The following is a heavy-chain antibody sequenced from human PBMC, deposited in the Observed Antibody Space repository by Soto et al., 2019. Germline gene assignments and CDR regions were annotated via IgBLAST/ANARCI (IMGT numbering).Heavy chain of an antibody. CDR3: ARERPRYSSGYYYYYYGMDV. V-gene: IGHV3-30*14. CDR1: GLSFSNYA. D-gene: IGHD3-22*01. CDR2: ISHNVSIQ. Sequence: PGGSLRLSCAASGLSFSNYAMHWVRQAPGKGLEWVTMISHNVSIQFYADSVKGRFTISRDNSKNTLYLQMNSLRAEDTAVYYCARERPRYSSGYYYYYYGMDVWGQGTTVTVSS. J-gene: IGHJ6*02.